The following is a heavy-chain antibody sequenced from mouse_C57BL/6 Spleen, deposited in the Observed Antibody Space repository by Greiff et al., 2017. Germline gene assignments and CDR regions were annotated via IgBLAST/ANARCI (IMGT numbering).Heavy chain of an antibody. CDR2: IDPSDSYT. V-gene: IGHV1-69*01. J-gene: IGHJ2*01. CDR3: ARWGNWNFDD. D-gene: IGHD2-1*01. CDR1: GYTFTSYW. Sequence: QVQLKQPGAELVMPGASVKLSCKASGYTFTSYWMHWVKQRPGQGLEWIGEIDPSDSYTNYNQKFKGKSTLTVDKSSSTAYMQLSSLTSEDSAVYYCARWGNWNFDDWGQGTTLTVSS.